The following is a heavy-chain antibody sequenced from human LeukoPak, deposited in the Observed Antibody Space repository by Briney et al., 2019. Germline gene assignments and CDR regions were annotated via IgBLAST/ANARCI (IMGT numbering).Heavy chain of an antibody. CDR2: ISSSSTYI. CDR3: AREGGYDQIDY. D-gene: IGHD5-12*01. J-gene: IGHJ4*02. V-gene: IGHV3-21*01. CDR1: GFTFSSYA. Sequence: GGSLRLSCAASGFTFSSYAMTWVRQAPGKGLEWVSSISSSSTYIYYTDSVKGRFTISRDNAKNSLYLQMNSLRAEDTAVYYCAREGGYDQIDYWGQGTLVTVSS.